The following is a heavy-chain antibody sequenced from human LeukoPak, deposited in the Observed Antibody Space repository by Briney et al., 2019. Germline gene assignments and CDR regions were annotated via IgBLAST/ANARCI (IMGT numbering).Heavy chain of an antibody. J-gene: IGHJ4*02. CDR1: GFTFSSYA. Sequence: PGRSLRLSCAASGFTFSSYAMHWVRQAPGKGLEWVAVISYDGSNKYYADSVKGRFTISRDNSRNTVYLQMNSLRVEDTAVYYCAKRRDYFDYWGQGTLVTVSS. CDR3: AKRRDYFDY. V-gene: IGHV3-30-3*02. CDR2: ISYDGSNK.